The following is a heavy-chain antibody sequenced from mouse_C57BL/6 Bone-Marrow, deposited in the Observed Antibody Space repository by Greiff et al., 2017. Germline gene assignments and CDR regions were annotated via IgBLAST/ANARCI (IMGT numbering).Heavy chain of an antibody. D-gene: IGHD1-1*01. Sequence: QVLLQQSGPELVKPGASVKISCKASGYAFSSSWMNWVKQRPGKGLEWIGRIYPGDGDTNYNGKFKGQATLTADNSSSTAYLQLSSLTSEDSAVYFCAGSVVADYYAMDDWGKGTSVTVSS. CDR2: IYPGDGDT. CDR3: AGSVVADYYAMDD. J-gene: IGHJ4*01. CDR1: GYAFSSSW. V-gene: IGHV1-82*01.